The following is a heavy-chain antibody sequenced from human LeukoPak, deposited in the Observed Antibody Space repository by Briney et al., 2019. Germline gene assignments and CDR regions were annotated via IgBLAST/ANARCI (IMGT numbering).Heavy chain of an antibody. J-gene: IGHJ4*02. Sequence: ASVKVSCKASGYTFTSYGISCVRQAPGPGLEWMGWISAYNGNTNYAQKFQGRVTMTRDTSISTAYMDLSRLRSDDTAVYYCAKEGLERVATITPDYWGQGTLVTVSS. CDR2: ISAYNGNT. D-gene: IGHD5-24*01. V-gene: IGHV1-18*01. CDR3: AKEGLERVATITPDY. CDR1: GYTFTSYG.